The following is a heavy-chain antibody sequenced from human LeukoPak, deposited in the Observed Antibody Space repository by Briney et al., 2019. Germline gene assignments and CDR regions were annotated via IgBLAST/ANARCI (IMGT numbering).Heavy chain of an antibody. J-gene: IGHJ4*02. CDR1: GFTFSDYY. CDR2: VNQDGSEK. D-gene: IGHD3-10*01. V-gene: IGHV3-7*01. CDR3: EIAGY. Sequence: TGGSLRLSCAASGFTFSDYYMSWVRQAPGKGLEWVASVNQDGSEKQYVDSVKGRFTISRDNAKNSQYLQMNSLRAEDTALYYCEIAGYWGQGTLVTVSS.